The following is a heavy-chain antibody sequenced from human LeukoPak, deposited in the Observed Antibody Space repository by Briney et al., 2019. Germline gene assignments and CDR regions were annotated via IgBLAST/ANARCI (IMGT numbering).Heavy chain of an antibody. CDR3: ARDSGVRGVNNNDAFDI. J-gene: IGHJ3*02. D-gene: IGHD3-10*01. V-gene: IGHV4-39*07. CDR2: MYNSGSA. Sequence: PSETLSLTCTVSGGSISSSSYYWGRIRQPPGKGLELIGSMYNSGSAYYNPSLKSRVTISVDTSKNQFSLKLSSVTAADTAVYYCARDSGVRGVNNNDAFDIWGQGTMVTISS. CDR1: GGSISSSSYY.